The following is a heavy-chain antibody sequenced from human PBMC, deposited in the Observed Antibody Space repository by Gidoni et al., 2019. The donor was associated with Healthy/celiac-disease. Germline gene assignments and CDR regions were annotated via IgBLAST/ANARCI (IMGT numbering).Heavy chain of an antibody. Sequence: QVQLVHSGAEVKKPGASVKVSCKASGYTFTSSYMNLVLQAPGQGLEWMGIINPSGGSTSYVQKFQGRVTMTRDTSTSTVYMELSSLRSEDTAVYYCARDKRYCGGDCYPGHAFDIWGQGTMVTVSS. J-gene: IGHJ3*02. D-gene: IGHD2-21*02. V-gene: IGHV1-46*01. CDR3: ARDKRYCGGDCYPGHAFDI. CDR1: GYTFTSSY. CDR2: INPSGGST.